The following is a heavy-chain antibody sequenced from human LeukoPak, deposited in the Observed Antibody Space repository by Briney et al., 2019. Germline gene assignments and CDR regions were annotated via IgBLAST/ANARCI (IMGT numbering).Heavy chain of an antibody. V-gene: IGHV1-46*01. CDR1: GYTFTSYY. Sequence: ASVKVSCKASGYTFTSYYMHWVRQAPGQGLEWMGIINPFGGSTSNAQKFQGGVTMTRDTSTSAVYMELSSLRSEDTAVYYCARPRRATVKDAFDIWGQGTMLTVSS. CDR2: INPFGGST. D-gene: IGHD4-11*01. J-gene: IGHJ3*02. CDR3: ARPRRATVKDAFDI.